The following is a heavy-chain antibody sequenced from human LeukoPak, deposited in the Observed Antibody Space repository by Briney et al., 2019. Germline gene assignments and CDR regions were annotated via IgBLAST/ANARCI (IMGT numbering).Heavy chain of an antibody. J-gene: IGHJ6*03. V-gene: IGHV3-7*01. CDR3: TRVEETATTAAIIRKYSYYYYYMDV. D-gene: IGHD4-11*01. Sequence: PGGSLRLSCAASGFTFTTYWMSWVRQAPGKGLEWVANIKQDGTEKYYVDSVKGRFTISRDNAKNSLYLQMSSLRAEDTAVYYCTRVEETATTAAIIRKYSYYYYYMDVWGKGNTVTVPS. CDR2: IKQDGTEK. CDR1: GFTFTTYW.